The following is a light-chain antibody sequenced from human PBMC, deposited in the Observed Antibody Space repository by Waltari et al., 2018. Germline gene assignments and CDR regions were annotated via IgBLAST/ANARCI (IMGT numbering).Light chain of an antibody. J-gene: IGKJ2*01. CDR2: AAS. CDR3: QQSYSTPDT. CDR1: QSISSY. Sequence: DIQMTQSPSSLSASVGDRVTITCRARQSISSYLNWYQQKPGKAPKRLIYAASSLQSGVPSRCSGSGSGTDFTLTISSLQPEEFATYYCQQSYSTPDTFGQGTKLEIK. V-gene: IGKV1-39*01.